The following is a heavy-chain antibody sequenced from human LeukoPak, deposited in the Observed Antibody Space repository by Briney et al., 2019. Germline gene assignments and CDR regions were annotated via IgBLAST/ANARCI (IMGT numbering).Heavy chain of an antibody. J-gene: IGHJ4*02. CDR3: MAAYCSSGACYDYFDS. D-gene: IGHD2-2*01. Sequence: PGGSLRLSCAASGLTFSSYAMNWVRQAPGKGLEWVGRIKGKADGGTTDYAAPVKGRFTISKDDSKNTLFLQMNSLIAEDTAVYYCMAAYCSSGACYDYFDSWGQGALVTVSS. CDR1: GLTFSSYA. V-gene: IGHV3-15*01. CDR2: IKGKADGGTT.